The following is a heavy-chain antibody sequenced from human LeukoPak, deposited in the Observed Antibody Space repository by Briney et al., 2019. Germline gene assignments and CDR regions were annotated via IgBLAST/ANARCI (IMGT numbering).Heavy chain of an antibody. J-gene: IGHJ3*02. V-gene: IGHV4-34*01. Sequence: SETLSLTCAVYGGSFSGYYCSWIRQPPGKGLEWIGEINHSGSTNYNPSLKSRVTISVDTSKNQFSLKLSSVTAADTAVYYCARGKAFDIWGQGKMVTVSS. CDR2: INHSGST. CDR3: ARGKAFDI. CDR1: GGSFSGYY.